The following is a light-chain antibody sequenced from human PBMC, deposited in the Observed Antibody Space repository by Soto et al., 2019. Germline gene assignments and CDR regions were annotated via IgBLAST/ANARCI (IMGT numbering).Light chain of an antibody. J-gene: IGKJ2*01. CDR2: VAS. CDR1: QSVSTGY. V-gene: IGKV3-20*01. CDR3: QQYGSSPYT. Sequence: EIVLTQSPGTLSLSPGERATLSCRASQSVSTGYLAWYQQKPGQAPRLLLYVASNRTTGIPDRFSGSGSGTDFTLTISRLEPEDFAVYYCQQYGSSPYTFGQGTKLEIK.